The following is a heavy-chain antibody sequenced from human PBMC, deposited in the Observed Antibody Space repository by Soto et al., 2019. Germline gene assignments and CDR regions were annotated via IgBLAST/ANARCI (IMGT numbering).Heavy chain of an antibody. CDR1: GGSISRSY. J-gene: IGHJ6*02. CDR2: IYHSGST. V-gene: IGHV4-59*12. CDR3: ARAGRGYCSGGSCYSGLHGMDV. D-gene: IGHD2-15*01. Sequence: SETLSLTCTVSGGSISRSYWSWIRQPPGKGLEWIGEIYHSGSTNYNPSLKSRVTISVDKSKNQFSLKLSSVTAADTAVYYCARAGRGYCSGGSCYSGLHGMDVWGQGTTVTVSS.